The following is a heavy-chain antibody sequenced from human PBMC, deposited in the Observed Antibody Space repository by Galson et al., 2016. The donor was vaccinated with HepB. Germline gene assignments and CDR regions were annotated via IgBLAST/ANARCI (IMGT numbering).Heavy chain of an antibody. CDR2: ISSSGSTV. J-gene: IGHJ4*02. CDR3: ARDLSGPDY. CDR1: GFTFSDYY. V-gene: IGHV3-11*04. Sequence: SLRLSCAASGFTFSDYYMNWIRQAPGKGLEWISYISSSGSTVYYADSVKGRFTISRDNAKNSLSLQMNSLRADDTAVYYCARDLSGPDYWGQGTLVTVSS.